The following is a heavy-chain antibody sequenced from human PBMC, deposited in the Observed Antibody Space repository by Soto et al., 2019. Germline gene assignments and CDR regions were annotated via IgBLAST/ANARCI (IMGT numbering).Heavy chain of an antibody. J-gene: IGHJ4*02. V-gene: IGHV4-59*01. D-gene: IGHD5-12*01. Sequence: QVQLQVSAPGLVKPSETLSLTCTVSVDSISAYSWSWVRQPPGKGLEWIGNIHYNGNTKYNPSLKSRVSMSVDTSKNQFSLRLISVTAADPAKYFCAREGNLGRWLQPLDFWGQGTLVTVSS. CDR1: VDSISAYS. CDR3: AREGNLGRWLQPLDF. CDR2: IHYNGNT.